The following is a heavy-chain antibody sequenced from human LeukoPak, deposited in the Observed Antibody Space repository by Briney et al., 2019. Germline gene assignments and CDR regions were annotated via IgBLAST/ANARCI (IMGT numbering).Heavy chain of an antibody. V-gene: IGHV3-11*01. CDR1: GFTFSDYY. CDR2: ISSSGSTI. Sequence: GGSLRLSCAASGFTFSDYYMSWIRQAPGKGLEWVSYISSSGSTIYYADSVKGRFTISRDNAKNSLYLQMNSLRAEDTAVYYCARGVDYYGSGSYYQDLHAFDIWGQGTMVTVSS. D-gene: IGHD3-10*01. CDR3: ARGVDYYGSGSYYQDLHAFDI. J-gene: IGHJ3*02.